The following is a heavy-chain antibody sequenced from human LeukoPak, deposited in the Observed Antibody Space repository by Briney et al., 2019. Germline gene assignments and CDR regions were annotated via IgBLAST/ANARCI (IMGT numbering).Heavy chain of an antibody. J-gene: IGHJ3*02. D-gene: IGHD6-6*01. Sequence: ASVKVSCKASGYTFTSYGISWVRQAPGQGLEWMGWISAYNGNTNYAQKLQGRVTMTTDTSTSTAYMELRSLRSDDTAVYYCARKLLEYSSSPSTFDIWGQGTMVTVSS. CDR1: GYTFTSYG. V-gene: IGHV1-18*01. CDR3: ARKLLEYSSSPSTFDI. CDR2: ISAYNGNT.